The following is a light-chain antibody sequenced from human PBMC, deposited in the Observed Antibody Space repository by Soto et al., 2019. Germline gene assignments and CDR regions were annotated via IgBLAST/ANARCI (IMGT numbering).Light chain of an antibody. V-gene: IGLV1-44*01. CDR2: SNN. CDR1: SSNIGSNT. J-gene: IGLJ2*01. CDR3: AAWDDSLNGVV. Sequence: QPVLTQPPSASGTPGQRVTISCSGSSSNIGSNTVNWYQQLPGTAPKLLISSNNQRPSGVPDRFSGSKSDTSASLAISGLQSEDEAGYYCAAWDDSLNGVVFGGGTKLTVL.